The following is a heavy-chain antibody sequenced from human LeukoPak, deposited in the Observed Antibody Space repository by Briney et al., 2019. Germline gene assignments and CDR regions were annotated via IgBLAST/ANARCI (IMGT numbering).Heavy chain of an antibody. CDR2: IYTSGST. J-gene: IGHJ5*02. Sequence: SETLSLTCTVPGGSISSYYWSWIRQPPGKGLEWIGYIYTSGSTNYNPSLKSRVTISVDTSKNQFSLKLSSVTAADTAVYYCASSSIAARNWFDPWGQGTLVTVSS. CDR3: ASSSIAARNWFDP. CDR1: GGSISSYY. V-gene: IGHV4-4*09. D-gene: IGHD6-6*01.